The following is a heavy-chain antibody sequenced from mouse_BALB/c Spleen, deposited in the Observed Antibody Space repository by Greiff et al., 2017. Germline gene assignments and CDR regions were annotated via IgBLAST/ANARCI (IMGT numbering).Heavy chain of an antibody. CDR1: GYTFTRYT. CDR2: INPSSGYT. D-gene: IGHD3-1*01. CDR3: ARSGYYNYFDY. V-gene: IGHV1-4*01. Sequence: QVQLQQSGAELVRPGASVKLSCKASGYTFTRYTMHWVKQRPGQGLEWIGYINPSSGYTNYNQKFKDKATLTADKSSSTAYMQLSSLTSEDSAVYYCARSGYYNYFDYWGQGTTLTVSS. J-gene: IGHJ2*01.